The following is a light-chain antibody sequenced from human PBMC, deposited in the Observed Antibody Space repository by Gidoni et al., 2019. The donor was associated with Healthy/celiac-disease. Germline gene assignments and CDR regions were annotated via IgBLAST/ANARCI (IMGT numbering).Light chain of an antibody. Sequence: DIQMTQSPSSLSASVGDRVTITCRASQSISSYLNWYQQKPGKAPKLLIYAASSLQSGVPSRFSGSGSWRDFTLTISSLQPEDFATYYCQQSYSTPRTFGQGTKVEIK. CDR3: QQSYSTPRT. CDR1: QSISSY. CDR2: AAS. V-gene: IGKV1-39*01. J-gene: IGKJ1*01.